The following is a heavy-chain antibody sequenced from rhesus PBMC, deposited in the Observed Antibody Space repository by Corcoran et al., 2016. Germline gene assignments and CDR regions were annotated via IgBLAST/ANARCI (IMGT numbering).Heavy chain of an antibody. V-gene: IGHV3-116*02. Sequence: EVRLVESGGGLFQPGGALRLSCAASGFTFSDYSMSWVSRAPGKGAGWVGFMRKKDNGGTEEYAASLKGRFTISRDESKSMASPQMNSLKTEDTAVYYCAREGSSSFSLDYGGQGVLVTVSS. CDR1: GFTFSDYS. CDR2: MRKKDNGGTE. J-gene: IGHJ4*01. CDR3: AREGSSSFSLDY. D-gene: IGHD6-43*01.